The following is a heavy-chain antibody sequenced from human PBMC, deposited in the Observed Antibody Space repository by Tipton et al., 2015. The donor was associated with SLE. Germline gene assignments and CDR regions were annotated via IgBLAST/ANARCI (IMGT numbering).Heavy chain of an antibody. J-gene: IGHJ6*03. Sequence: TLSLTCAVYGGSFSGYYWSWIRQPPGKGLEWIGEINHSGSTNYNPSLKSRVTISVDTSKNHFSLQLSSVTAADTAVYYCARGLKYYDSSGYYPFYYMDVWGRWSSGSVTS. V-gene: IGHV4-34*01. CDR2: INHSGST. D-gene: IGHD3-22*01. CDR3: ARGLKYYDSSGYYPFYYMDV. CDR1: GGSFSGYY.